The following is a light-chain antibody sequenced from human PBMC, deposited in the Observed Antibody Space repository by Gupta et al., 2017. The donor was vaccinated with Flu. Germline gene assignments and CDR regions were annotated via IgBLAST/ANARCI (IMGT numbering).Light chain of an antibody. J-gene: IGLJ3*02. CDR2: RNN. CDR3: AAWDDSLNGPV. CDR1: SSNIGSYP. V-gene: IGLV1-44*01. Sequence: QSVLSPPPSASATPGQRVPISCSGSSSNIGSYPVNWYQQLPGTAPKLLIYRNNQRPSRVPDRFSGSKSGTSASLAISGLQSEDEADYYCAAWDDSLNGPVFGGGTKLTVL.